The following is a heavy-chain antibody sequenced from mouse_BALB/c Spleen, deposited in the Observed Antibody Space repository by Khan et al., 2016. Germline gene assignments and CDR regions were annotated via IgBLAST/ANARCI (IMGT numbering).Heavy chain of an antibody. V-gene: IGHV1-7*01. Sequence: QIQLVQSGAELAKPGASVKMSCKASGYTFTSYWMHWVKQRPGQGLDWIGYISPSTGYTEYNQKFKDKATLTAAKSSSPAYMQLSSLTSEDCAVCYCARSLSDAYWGQGTLVTVSA. CDR1: GYTFTSYW. CDR3: ARSLSDAY. J-gene: IGHJ3*01. CDR2: ISPSTGYT.